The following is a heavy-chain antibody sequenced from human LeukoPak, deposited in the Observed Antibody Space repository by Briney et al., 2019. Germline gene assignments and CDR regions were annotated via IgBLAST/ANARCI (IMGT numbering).Heavy chain of an antibody. D-gene: IGHD4-23*01. CDR3: ARDNSVEDNAWWFDP. J-gene: IGHJ5*02. CDR2: INPTGGST. CDR1: GYTLTSYY. V-gene: IGHV1-46*01. Sequence: ASVKVSCKASGYTLTSYYMHWVRQAPGQGLEWMGLINPTGGSTGYAQKFQGRVTMTRDMSTSTDYMELSSLRSEDTAIYYCARDNSVEDNAWWFDPWGQGTLVTVSS.